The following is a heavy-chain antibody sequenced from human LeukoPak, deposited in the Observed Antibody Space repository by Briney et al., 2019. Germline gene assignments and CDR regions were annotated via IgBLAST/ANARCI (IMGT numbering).Heavy chain of an antibody. CDR1: GHTFTSYA. CDR2: ISAGNGNT. CDR3: ARDSGSGNNDY. Sequence: ASVKVSCKASGHTFTSYAIHWVRQAPGQRLEWMGWISAGNGNTKYSQNFQGRVTFISNTSATTAFMELSSLRSEDAVVYYCARDSGSGNNDYWGQGTLVTVSS. D-gene: IGHD1-26*01. J-gene: IGHJ4*02. V-gene: IGHV1-3*01.